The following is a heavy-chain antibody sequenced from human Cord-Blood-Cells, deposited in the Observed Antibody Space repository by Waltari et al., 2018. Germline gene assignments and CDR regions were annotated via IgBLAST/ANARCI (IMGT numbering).Heavy chain of an antibody. D-gene: IGHD1-26*01. J-gene: IGHJ1*01. CDR3: ARDEWELLYFQH. CDR1: GFPFSSYW. CDR2: IKQDGSEK. Sequence: EVQLVESGGGLVQPGGSLRLSCAASGFPFSSYWRSWVRQAPGKGLEWVANIKQDGSEKYYVDSVKGRFTISRDNAKNSLYLQMNSLRAEDTAVYYCARDEWELLYFQHWGQGTLVTVSS. V-gene: IGHV3-7*01.